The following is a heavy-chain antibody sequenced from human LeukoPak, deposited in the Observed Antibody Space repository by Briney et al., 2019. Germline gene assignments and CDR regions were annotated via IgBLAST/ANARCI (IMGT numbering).Heavy chain of an antibody. Sequence: PGGSLRLSCAASGLTFSSYAMSWVRQAPGKGLEWVSAISGSGGSTYHADSVKGRFTISRDNSKNTLYLQMNSLRAEDTAVYYCAKVGIAAAGFFDYWGQGTLVTVSS. CDR2: ISGSGGST. D-gene: IGHD6-13*01. CDR1: GLTFSSYA. V-gene: IGHV3-23*01. J-gene: IGHJ4*02. CDR3: AKVGIAAAGFFDY.